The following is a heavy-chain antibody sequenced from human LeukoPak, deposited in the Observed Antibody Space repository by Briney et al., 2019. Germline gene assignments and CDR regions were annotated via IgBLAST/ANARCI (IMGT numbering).Heavy chain of an antibody. V-gene: IGHV3-23*01. CDR1: GFTFSSYG. CDR2: ISGSGGST. J-gene: IGHJ4*02. CDR3: ANWGDSSGYYYREKAYWTLHSKYYFDY. D-gene: IGHD3-22*01. Sequence: PGGTLRLSCAASGFTFSSYGMSWVRQAPGKGLEWVSAISGSGGSTYYADSVKGRFTISRDNSKNTLYLQMNSLRAEDTAVYYCANWGDSSGYYYREKAYWTLHSKYYFDYWGQGTLVTVSS.